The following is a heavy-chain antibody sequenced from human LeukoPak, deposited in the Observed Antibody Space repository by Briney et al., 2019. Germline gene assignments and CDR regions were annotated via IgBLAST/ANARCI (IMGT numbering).Heavy chain of an antibody. CDR2: ISSSGSTI. D-gene: IGHD3-22*01. CDR3: ARSAYYDSSDTLTGTFDI. J-gene: IGHJ3*02. CDR1: GFTFSDYY. Sequence: GGSLSLSCAASGFTFSDYYMSWIRQAPGKGLEWVSYISSSGSTIYYADSVKGRFTISRDNAKNSLYLQMNSLRAEDTAVYYCARSAYYDSSDTLTGTFDIWGEGTMVTVSS. V-gene: IGHV3-11*01.